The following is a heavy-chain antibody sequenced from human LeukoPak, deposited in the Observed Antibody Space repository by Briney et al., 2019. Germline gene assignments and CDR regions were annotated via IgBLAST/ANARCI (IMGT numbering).Heavy chain of an antibody. Sequence: SVKVSCKASGGTFSSYAVSWVRQAPGQGLEWMGGIIPIFGTANYAQKFQGRVTITTDESTSTAYVELSSLRSEDTAVYYCARDVENYFDYWGQGTLVTVSS. J-gene: IGHJ4*02. CDR3: ARDVENYFDY. CDR1: GGTFSSYA. CDR2: IIPIFGTA. V-gene: IGHV1-69*05. D-gene: IGHD2-15*01.